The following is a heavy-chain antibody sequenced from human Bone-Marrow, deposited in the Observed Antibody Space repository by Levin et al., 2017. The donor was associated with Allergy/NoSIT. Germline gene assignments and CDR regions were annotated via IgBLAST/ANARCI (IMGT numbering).Heavy chain of an antibody. V-gene: IGHV3-23*01. CDR3: ASFAAGSLYDGLDV. CDR1: RFTFNTYA. D-gene: IGHD6-13*01. Sequence: PGGSLRLSCTDSRFTFNTYAMSWVRQAPGKGLEWVSAISGAAGRTHYADSVKGRFTISRDNSKNTLYLELSSLRAEDTAVYYCASFAAGSLYDGLDVWGQGTTVTVSS. J-gene: IGHJ6*02. CDR2: ISGAAGRT.